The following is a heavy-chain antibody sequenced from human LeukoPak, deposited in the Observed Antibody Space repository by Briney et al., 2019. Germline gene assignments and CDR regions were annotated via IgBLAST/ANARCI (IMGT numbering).Heavy chain of an antibody. J-gene: IGHJ4*02. CDR1: GDTVTGFF. Sequence: GSSVKVSCKVCGDTVTGFFIHWVRQAPGHGLEWMGGFGPEDGARLFAQKFQGRVTMTEDTSTDTAYVDLSSLRPEDTAVHYCATGYTYDYSLYWGQGTLVTVSS. CDR2: FGPEDGAR. V-gene: IGHV1-24*01. CDR3: ATGYTYDYSLY. D-gene: IGHD5-18*01.